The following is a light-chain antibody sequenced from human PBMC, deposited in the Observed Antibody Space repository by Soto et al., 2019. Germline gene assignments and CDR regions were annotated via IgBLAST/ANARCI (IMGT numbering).Light chain of an antibody. J-gene: IGLJ3*02. CDR3: KSRTTRNTLV. V-gene: IGLV2-14*01. CDR1: SSDVGGYNY. Sequence: QSALTQPASVSGSPGQSITISCTGTSSDVGGYNYVSWYQQHPGKAPKLIIYEVTHRPSGVSSRFYGSRSGNTASLTIYGLQAEDEADYYCKSRTTRNTLVFGGGTKVTVL. CDR2: EVT.